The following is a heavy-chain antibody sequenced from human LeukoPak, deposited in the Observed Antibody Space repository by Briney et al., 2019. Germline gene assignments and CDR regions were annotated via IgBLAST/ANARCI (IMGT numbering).Heavy chain of an antibody. J-gene: IGHJ4*02. D-gene: IGHD3-16*01. Sequence: GGSLRLSCAASGFNFSSYAMSWVRQAPGKGLEWVSAISRSGSDTYYADSVKGRFTISRDNSRNTLYLQMNSLRAEDTAVYYCAVGRLRLGDQYYFDYWGQGTLVTVSS. CDR2: ISRSGSDT. V-gene: IGHV3-23*01. CDR1: GFNFSSYA. CDR3: AVGRLRLGDQYYFDY.